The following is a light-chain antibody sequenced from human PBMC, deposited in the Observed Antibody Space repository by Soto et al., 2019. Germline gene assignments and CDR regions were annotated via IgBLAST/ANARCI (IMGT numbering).Light chain of an antibody. CDR2: GVS. Sequence: DIQMTQSPSTLSASVGDRVTITCRASQSISRGLAWYQQKPGKAPKFLIDGVSSLKSGVPSRFSGSGSGTEFTLVISSLQPDDFATYYCQQYNNWPPFTFGPGTKVDIK. J-gene: IGKJ3*01. CDR1: QSISRG. V-gene: IGKV1-5*01. CDR3: QQYNNWPPFT.